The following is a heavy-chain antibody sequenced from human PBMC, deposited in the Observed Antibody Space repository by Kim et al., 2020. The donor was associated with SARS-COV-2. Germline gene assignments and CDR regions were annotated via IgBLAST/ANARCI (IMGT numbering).Heavy chain of an antibody. D-gene: IGHD3-10*01. CDR1: GGTFSSYA. Sequence: SVKVSCKASGGTFSSYAISWVRQAPGQGLEWMGGIIPIFGTANYAQKFQGRVTITADESTSTAYMELSSLRSEDTAVYYCARPDYYGSGLDGMDVWGQGTTVTVSS. J-gene: IGHJ6*02. CDR3: ARPDYYGSGLDGMDV. V-gene: IGHV1-69*13. CDR2: IIPIFGTA.